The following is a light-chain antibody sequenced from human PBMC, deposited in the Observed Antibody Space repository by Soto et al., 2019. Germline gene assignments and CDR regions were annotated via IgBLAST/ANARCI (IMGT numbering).Light chain of an antibody. V-gene: IGKV1-39*01. CDR1: QRIATY. Sequence: DIQMTQSPSSLSTTVGDRVTITCRASQRIATYLNWYQHKPGKAPNLLIYGGSTLQSGVPSRFSGSGSGTDFALTISSLQPEDFATYYCQQSYSIPSTFGQGTKLEI. CDR3: QQSYSIPST. J-gene: IGKJ2*01. CDR2: GGS.